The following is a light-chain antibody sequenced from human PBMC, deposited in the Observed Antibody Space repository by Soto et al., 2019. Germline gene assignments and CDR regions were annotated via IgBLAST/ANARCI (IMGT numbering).Light chain of an antibody. CDR3: SSYGGSNNLI. CDR2: EVT. V-gene: IGLV2-8*01. J-gene: IGLJ2*01. Sequence: QSALTQPPSASGSPGQSVTISCTGTSSDVGIYNYVSWYQQHPGEAPKLMIYEVTKRPSGVPDRFSGSKSGNTASLTVSGLQAEDEADSYSSSYGGSNNLIFGGGTKLTVL. CDR1: SSDVGIYNY.